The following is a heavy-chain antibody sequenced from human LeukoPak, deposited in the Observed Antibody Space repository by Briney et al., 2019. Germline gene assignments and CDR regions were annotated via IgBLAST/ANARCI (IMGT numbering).Heavy chain of an antibody. CDR3: ARTTEDCSSTSCYQYWFDP. CDR2: IHYSGST. CDR1: GGSISSYY. D-gene: IGHD2-2*01. V-gene: IGHV4-59*01. J-gene: IGHJ5*02. Sequence: SETLSLTCTVSGGSISSYYWSWIRQPPGKGLEWIWHIHYSGSTSHNPSPTSRVTISVDTTKNQISLKVRSATAADTAVYYCARTTEDCSSTSCYQYWFDPWGQGTLVTVSS.